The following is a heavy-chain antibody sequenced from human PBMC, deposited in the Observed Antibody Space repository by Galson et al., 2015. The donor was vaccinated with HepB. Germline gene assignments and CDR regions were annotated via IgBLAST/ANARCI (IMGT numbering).Heavy chain of an antibody. CDR1: GFTLSPYT. CDR3: AGYVASPTSYYGMDV. J-gene: IGHJ6*02. D-gene: IGHD3-3*02. Sequence: SLRLSCAASGFTLSPYTMHWVRQAPGKGLDWVGHISYDGLYKFYADSVRGRFTISRDSSKNTVFLQMSSLRADDTAVYYCAGYVASPTSYYGMDVWGQGTTVTVSS. CDR2: ISYDGLYK. V-gene: IGHV3-30-3*01.